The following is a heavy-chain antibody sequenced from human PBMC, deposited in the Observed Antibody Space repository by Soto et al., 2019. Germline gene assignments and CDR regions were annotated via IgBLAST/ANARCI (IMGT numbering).Heavy chain of an antibody. V-gene: IGHV3-30*03. J-gene: IGHJ4*02. CDR2: ISYDGSNK. D-gene: IGHD3-22*01. CDR3: ALGYYYDSSGFPPFDY. CDR1: GFTFSSYG. Sequence: PGGSLRLSCAASGFTFSSYGMHWVRQAPGKGLEWVAVISYDGSNKYYADSVKGRFTISRDNSKNTLYLQMNSLRAEDTAVYYCALGYYYDSSGFPPFDYWGQGTLVTVSS.